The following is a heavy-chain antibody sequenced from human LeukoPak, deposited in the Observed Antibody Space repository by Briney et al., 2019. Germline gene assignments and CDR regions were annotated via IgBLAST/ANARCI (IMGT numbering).Heavy chain of an antibody. CDR2: ISSSGSTI. CDR1: GFTFSSYE. Sequence: QPGGSLRLSCAASGFTFSSYEMNWVRQAPGKGLEWVSYISSSGSTIYYADSVKGRFTISRDNAKNSLYLQMNSLRAEDTAVYYCVRLVDSAGVGYYYYYMDVWGKGTTVSVSS. J-gene: IGHJ6*03. D-gene: IGHD3-3*01. V-gene: IGHV3-48*03. CDR3: VRLVDSAGVGYYYYYMDV.